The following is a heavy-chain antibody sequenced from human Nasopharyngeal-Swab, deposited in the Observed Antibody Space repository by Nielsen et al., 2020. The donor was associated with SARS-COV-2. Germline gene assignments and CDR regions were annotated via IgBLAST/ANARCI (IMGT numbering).Heavy chain of an antibody. CDR3: AKDPSIVVVTAEYFQH. Sequence: GGSLRLSWEASGLTLSSYGMHWVRQAPGRGLEWVAVISYDGSNKYYADSVKGRFTISRDNSKNTLYLQMNSLRADDTAVYYCAKDPSIVVVTAEYFQHWGQGTLVTVSS. V-gene: IGHV3-30*18. J-gene: IGHJ1*01. CDR2: ISYDGSNK. CDR1: GLTLSSYG. D-gene: IGHD2-21*02.